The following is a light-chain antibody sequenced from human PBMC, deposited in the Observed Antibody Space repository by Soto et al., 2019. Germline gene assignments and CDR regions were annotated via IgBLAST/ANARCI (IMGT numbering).Light chain of an antibody. Sequence: NFMLTQPHSVSESPGKTVTISCTRSSGSIASNYVQWYQQSPGSAPTTVIYEDNQRPSGVPDRFSGSIDSSSNSASLTISGLKTEDEADYYCQSYDTYNGVFGGGTKLTVL. CDR3: QSYDTYNGV. CDR2: EDN. V-gene: IGLV6-57*04. J-gene: IGLJ3*02. CDR1: SGSIASNY.